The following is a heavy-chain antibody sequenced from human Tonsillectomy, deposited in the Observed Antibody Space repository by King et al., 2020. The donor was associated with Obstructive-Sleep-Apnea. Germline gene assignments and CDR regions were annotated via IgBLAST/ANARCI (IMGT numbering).Heavy chain of an antibody. D-gene: IGHD4-17*01. CDR2: ISDRGVST. J-gene: IGHJ4*02. CDR1: GFTVRSYV. V-gene: IGHV3-23*04. CDR3: AKIDYGDYVSFDY. Sequence: VQLVESGGGLVQPGGSLRLSCAASGFTVRSYVMSWVRQAPGNGLEWISGISDRGVSTYSADSVKGRFTISRANSKNTVYLQMNSLRAEETAVDYCAKIDYGDYVSFDYWGQGTLVTVSS.